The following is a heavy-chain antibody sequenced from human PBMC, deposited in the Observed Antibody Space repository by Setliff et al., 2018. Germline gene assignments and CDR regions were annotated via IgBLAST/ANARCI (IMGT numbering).Heavy chain of an antibody. J-gene: IGHJ6*03. V-gene: IGHV4-39*07. Sequence: SETLSLTCTVSGDPMSSRRYYWAWVRQPPGKGLEWIATVYHRGSTDYKPSLKSRATISVDTSKNQFSLKLTSMTAADTAVYFCAREGRSSTRGWYMDAWGKGTSVTVSS. CDR1: GDPMSSRRYY. CDR2: VYHRGST. CDR3: AREGRSSTRGWYMDA. D-gene: IGHD2-2*01.